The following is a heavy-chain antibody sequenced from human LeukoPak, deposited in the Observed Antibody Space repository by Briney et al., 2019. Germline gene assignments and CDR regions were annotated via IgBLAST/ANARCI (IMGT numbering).Heavy chain of an antibody. J-gene: IGHJ4*02. CDR3: ARDSSSWYLDLDY. CDR2: INPNSGGT. CDR1: GYTFTCYY. D-gene: IGHD6-13*01. V-gene: IGHV1-2*06. Sequence: ASVKVSCKASGYTFTCYYMHWVRQAPGQGLEWMGRINPNSGGTNYAQKFQGRVTMTRDTSISTAYMGLSRLRSDDTAVYYCARDSSSWYLDLDYWGQGTLVTVSS.